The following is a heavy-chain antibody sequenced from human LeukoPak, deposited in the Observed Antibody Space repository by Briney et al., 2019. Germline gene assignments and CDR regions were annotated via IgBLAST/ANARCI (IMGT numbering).Heavy chain of an antibody. D-gene: IGHD2-15*01. CDR1: GDSISSHY. J-gene: IGHJ4*02. Sequence: SETLSLTCTVSGDSISSHYWSWIRQPPGKGLEWIGYIYDSGSTYYNPSLKSRVTISVDTSKNQFSLKLSSVTAADTAVYYCARGDCSGGSCYLSLTTIDYWGQGTLVTVSS. CDR3: ARGDCSGGSCYLSLTTIDY. CDR2: IYDSGST. V-gene: IGHV4-59*11.